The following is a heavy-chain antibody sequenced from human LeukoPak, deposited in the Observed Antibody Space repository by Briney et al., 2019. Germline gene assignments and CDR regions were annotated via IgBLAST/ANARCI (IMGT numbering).Heavy chain of an antibody. V-gene: IGHV3-30*03. J-gene: IGHJ4*02. CDR3: ARGLELDY. D-gene: IGHD1-7*01. CDR1: GFTFSSYG. CDR2: ISYDGSNK. Sequence: PGRSLRLSCAASGFTFSSYGMHWVRQAPGKGLEWVAVISYDGSNKYYADSVKGRFTISRDNSKNTLYLQMNSLRAEDTAVYYCARGLELDYWGQGTLVTVSS.